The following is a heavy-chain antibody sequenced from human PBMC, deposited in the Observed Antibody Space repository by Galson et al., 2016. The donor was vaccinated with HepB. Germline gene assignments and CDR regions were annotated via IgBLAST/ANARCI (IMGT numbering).Heavy chain of an antibody. D-gene: IGHD6-6*01. V-gene: IGHV4-31*03. Sequence: TLSLTCTVSGGSISSGAYFWTWIRQHPGKGLEWIGYIYFSGNTHYNPSLMSRPSISLDTSKNQFSLKLSSLTAADTAVYYCARFTHSSSSLYFDYWGHGTLVTVSS. CDR1: GGSISSGAYF. J-gene: IGHJ4*01. CDR3: ARFTHSSSSLYFDY. CDR2: IYFSGNT.